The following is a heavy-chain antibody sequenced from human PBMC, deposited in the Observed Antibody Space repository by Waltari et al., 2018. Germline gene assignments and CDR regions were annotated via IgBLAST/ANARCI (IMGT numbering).Heavy chain of an antibody. D-gene: IGHD3-3*01. J-gene: IGHJ6*03. V-gene: IGHV3-23*03. Sequence: EVQLLESGGGLVQPGGSLRLSCAASGFTFSSYAMSWVRQAPGKGLEWVSVIYSGGSSTYYADSVKGRFTISRDNSKNTLYLQMNSLRAEDTAVYYCAKDSWSGYYISAGGYYYMDVWGKGTTVTVSS. CDR3: AKDSWSGYYISAGGYYYMDV. CDR1: GFTFSSYA. CDR2: IYSGGSST.